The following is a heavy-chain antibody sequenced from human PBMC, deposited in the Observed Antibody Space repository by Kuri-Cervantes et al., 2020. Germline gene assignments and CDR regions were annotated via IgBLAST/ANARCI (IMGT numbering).Heavy chain of an antibody. Sequence: GESLKISCAASGFTFSNAWMSWVRQAPGKGLEWVGRIKSNTDGGTTDYAAPVKGRFTISRDNAKNSLYLQMNSLRAEDTAVYYCAAQTGSSSWFGPGYYYYGMDVWGQGTTVTVSS. CDR3: AAQTGSSSWFGPGYYYYGMDV. CDR1: GFTFSNAW. J-gene: IGHJ6*02. V-gene: IGHV3-15*01. D-gene: IGHD6-13*01. CDR2: IKSNTDGGTT.